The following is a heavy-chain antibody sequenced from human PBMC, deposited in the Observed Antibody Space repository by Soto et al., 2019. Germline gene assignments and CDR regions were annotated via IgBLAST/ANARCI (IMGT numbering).Heavy chain of an antibody. Sequence: QVQLQQWGAGLLKPSETLSLTCAVYGGSFSGYCWTWIRQSPGKGLEWIGEISHNGSTSYNPSLKSRVTMSVDTSKNHFSLKVTSVTAADTAVYYCARGRRGYTNTWYVDWGQGTLVTVSS. CDR2: ISHNGST. CDR3: ARGRRGYTNTWYVD. V-gene: IGHV4-34*01. CDR1: GGSFSGYC. D-gene: IGHD6-13*01. J-gene: IGHJ4*02.